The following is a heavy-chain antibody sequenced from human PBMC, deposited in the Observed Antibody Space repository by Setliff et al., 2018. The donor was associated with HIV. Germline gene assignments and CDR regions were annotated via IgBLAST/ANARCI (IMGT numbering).Heavy chain of an antibody. CDR1: GGSLSCFY. D-gene: IGHD3-22*01. CDR2: INHSGST. CDR3: ARLTTTYYYDSSAYYHPV. Sequence: SETLSLTCAVYGGSLSCFYWSWIRQPPGKGLEWVGEINHSGSTNYNPSLKSRVTISVDTSKNQFSLKLSSVTAADTAVFYCARLTTTYYYDSSAYYHPVWGQGTLVTVSS. J-gene: IGHJ4*02. V-gene: IGHV4-34*01.